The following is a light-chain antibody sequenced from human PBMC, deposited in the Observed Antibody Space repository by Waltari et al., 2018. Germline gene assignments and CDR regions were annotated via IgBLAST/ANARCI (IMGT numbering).Light chain of an antibody. V-gene: IGLV2-11*01. CDR3: CSYAGSYTWV. CDR2: DVS. CDR1: SSDAGGYNY. Sequence: QSALTQPRSVSGSPGQSVTISCTGTSSDAGGYNYVYWYQQHPGKAPKLMIYDVSQRPSGVPDRFSGSKSGNTASLTISGLQAEDEADYYCCSYAGSYTWVFGGGTKVTVL. J-gene: IGLJ3*02.